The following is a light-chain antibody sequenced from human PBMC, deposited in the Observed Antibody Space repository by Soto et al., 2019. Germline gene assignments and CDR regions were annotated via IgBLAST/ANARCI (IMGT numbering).Light chain of an antibody. CDR3: SSYAGSKSL. Sequence: QSALTQPPSASGSPGQSVTISCTGTSSDVGGYNYVSWYQHHPGKAPKLMIYEVSKRPSGVPDRFSGSKSGNTASLTVSGLQAEDEGDYYCSSYAGSKSLFGGGTKVTVL. CDR1: SSDVGGYNY. V-gene: IGLV2-8*01. J-gene: IGLJ2*01. CDR2: EVS.